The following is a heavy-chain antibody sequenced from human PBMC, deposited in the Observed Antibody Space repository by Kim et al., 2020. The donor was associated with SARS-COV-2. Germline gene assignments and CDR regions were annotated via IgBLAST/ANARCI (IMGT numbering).Heavy chain of an antibody. D-gene: IGHD2-2*01. CDR2: IIPVFGTA. CDR3: ARGGWKVPGYQYYAMDV. Sequence: SVKVSCKASGGTFRNYAISWVRQARGQGLEWMGGIIPVFGTANYAQKFQGRVTITADESTSTAYMELSRLSSEDTAVYYFARGGWKVPGYQYYAMDVGG. CDR1: GGTFRNYA. V-gene: IGHV1-69*13. J-gene: IGHJ6*02.